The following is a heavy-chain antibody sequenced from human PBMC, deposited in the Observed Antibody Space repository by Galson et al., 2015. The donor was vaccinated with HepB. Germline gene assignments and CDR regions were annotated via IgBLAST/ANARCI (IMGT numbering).Heavy chain of an antibody. V-gene: IGHV3-11*03. D-gene: IGHD3-10*01. CDR2: ISGYSTYT. J-gene: IGHJ4*02. CDR1: GFTFTDFY. Sequence: SLRLSCAASGFTFTDFYMSWVRQAPGKGLEWLAYISGYSTYTNSADSVRGRFTIPRDNTKNLVFLQMSRLGAEDTAVYFCARYSGSSYKYYFDSWGQGTLVTVSS. CDR3: ARYSGSSYKYYFDS.